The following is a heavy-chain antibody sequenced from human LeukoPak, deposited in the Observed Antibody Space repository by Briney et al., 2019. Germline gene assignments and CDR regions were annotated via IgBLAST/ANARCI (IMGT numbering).Heavy chain of an antibody. CDR3: ARRDFYGGDPLVAFDI. CDR1: GFTFSSYA. Sequence: PGGSLRLSCAASGFTFSSYAMRWVRQAPGKGLGWMAIISYDGSIKLCADSVKGRFTISRDNSKNTLYLQMNSLRAEDTAVYYCARRDFYGGDPLVAFDIWGQGTMVTVSS. J-gene: IGHJ3*02. V-gene: IGHV3-30-3*01. CDR2: ISYDGSIK. D-gene: IGHD2-21*01.